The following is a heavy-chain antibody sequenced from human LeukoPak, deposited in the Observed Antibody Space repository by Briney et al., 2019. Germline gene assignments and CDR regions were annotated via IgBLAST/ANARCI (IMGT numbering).Heavy chain of an antibody. V-gene: IGHV1-69*13. Sequence: GASVKVSCKASGYTFTSYGISWVRQAPGQGLEWMGGIIPIFGTANYAQKFQGRVTITADESTSTAYMELSSLRSEDTAVYYCARGVFGYYGSGSYNYYYMDVWGKGTTVTISS. CDR1: GYTFTSYG. CDR3: ARGVFGYYGSGSYNYYYMDV. J-gene: IGHJ6*03. D-gene: IGHD3-10*01. CDR2: IIPIFGTA.